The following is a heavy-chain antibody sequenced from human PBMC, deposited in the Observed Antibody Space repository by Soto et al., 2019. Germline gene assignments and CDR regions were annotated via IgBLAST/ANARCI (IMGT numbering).Heavy chain of an antibody. V-gene: IGHV3-23*01. CDR1: GFTFMSYA. J-gene: IGHJ6*02. CDR2: ISGSGGST. D-gene: IGHD6-19*01. CDR3: AKVGAVAGTDYYYGMDV. Sequence: PGGSLRLSCAASGFTFMSYAMSWVRQAPGKGLEWVSAISGSGGSTYYADSVKGRFTISRDNSKNTLYLQMNSLRAEDTAVYYCAKVGAVAGTDYYYGMDVWGQGTTVTVSS.